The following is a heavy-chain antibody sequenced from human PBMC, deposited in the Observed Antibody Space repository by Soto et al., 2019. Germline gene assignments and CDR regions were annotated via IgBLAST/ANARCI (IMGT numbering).Heavy chain of an antibody. D-gene: IGHD3-16*02. CDR1: GYTFTSFG. J-gene: IGHJ4*02. Sequence: ASVKVSCKASGYTFTSFGIIWVRQAPGQGLEWMGRVSASNGNTNYAQKVQDRVTMTTDTSTTTAFMELRSLTSDDTAMYYCARSDRVNPPLYWGQGTPVTVSS. CDR2: VSASNGNT. V-gene: IGHV1-18*01. CDR3: ARSDRVNPPLY.